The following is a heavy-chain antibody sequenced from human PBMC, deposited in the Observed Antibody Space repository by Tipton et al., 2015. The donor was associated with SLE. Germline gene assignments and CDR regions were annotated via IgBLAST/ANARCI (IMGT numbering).Heavy chain of an antibody. CDR3: ARGAPREKEYYYYYMDV. CDR1: GGSISSYY. Sequence: TLSLICTVSGGSISSYYWSWIRQPPGKGLEWIGYIYYSGSTNYNPSLKSRVTISVDTSKNQFSLKLSSVTAADTAVYYCARGAPREKEYYYYYMDVWGKGTTVTVSS. J-gene: IGHJ6*03. CDR2: IYYSGST. V-gene: IGHV4-59*01.